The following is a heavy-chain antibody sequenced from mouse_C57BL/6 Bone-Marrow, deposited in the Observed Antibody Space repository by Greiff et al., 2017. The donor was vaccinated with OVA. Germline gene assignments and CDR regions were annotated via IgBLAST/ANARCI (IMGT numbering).Heavy chain of an antibody. D-gene: IGHD2-4*01. Sequence: QVQLKQPGTELVKPGASVKLSCKASGYTFTSYWMHWVKQRPGQGLEWIGNINPSNGGTNYNEKFKSKATLTVDKSSSTAYMQLSSLTSEDSAVYYCARSRGLRPYFDVWGTGTTVTVSS. CDR3: ARSRGLRPYFDV. V-gene: IGHV1-53*01. CDR2: INPSNGGT. J-gene: IGHJ1*03. CDR1: GYTFTSYW.